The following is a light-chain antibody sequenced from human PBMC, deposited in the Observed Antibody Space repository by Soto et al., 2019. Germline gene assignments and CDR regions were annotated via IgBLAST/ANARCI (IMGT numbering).Light chain of an antibody. CDR1: SSNIGTGYD. J-gene: IGLJ2*01. V-gene: IGLV1-40*01. CDR3: QSYDTSLSGSVV. CDR2: GHN. Sequence: QAVLTQPPSVSGAPGQRVTISCTGSSSNIGTGYDVHWYQQLPGTAPKLLIYGHNNRPSGVPDRFSASKSGTSASLAITGLQAEDEADYYCQSYDTSLSGSVVFGGGTKFTVL.